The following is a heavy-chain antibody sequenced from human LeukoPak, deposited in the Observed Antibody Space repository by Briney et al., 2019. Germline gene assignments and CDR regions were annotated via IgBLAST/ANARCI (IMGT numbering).Heavy chain of an antibody. V-gene: IGHV1-24*01. CDR3: ATDLYGSGSYYTSY. Sequence: ASVKVSCKVSGYTLTELSMHWVRQAPGKGLEWMGGFDPEDGETIYAQKFQGRVTMTEDTSTDTAYMELSSLRSEDTAVSYCATDLYGSGSYYTSYWGQGTLVTVSS. J-gene: IGHJ4*02. D-gene: IGHD3-10*01. CDR2: FDPEDGET. CDR1: GYTLTELS.